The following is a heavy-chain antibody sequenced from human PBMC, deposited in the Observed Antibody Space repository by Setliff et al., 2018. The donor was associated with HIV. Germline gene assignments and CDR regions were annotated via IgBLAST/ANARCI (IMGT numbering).Heavy chain of an antibody. J-gene: IGHJ6*03. CDR1: GFTFNAHC. CDR3: VRDLAATNMVRGRLYHYYYMDV. CDR2: SKNRANSYST. Sequence: GGSLRLSCAASGFTFNAHCMDWVRQAPGKGLEWVARSKNRANSYSTEYAASVKGRFTISRDESESSLYLQMNSLETEDTAVYYCVRDLAATNMVRGRLYHYYYMDVWGKGTTVTVSS. V-gene: IGHV3-72*01. D-gene: IGHD3-10*01.